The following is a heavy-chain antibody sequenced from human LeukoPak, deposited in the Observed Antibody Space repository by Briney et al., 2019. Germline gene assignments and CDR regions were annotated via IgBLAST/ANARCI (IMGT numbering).Heavy chain of an antibody. J-gene: IGHJ4*02. D-gene: IGHD1-26*01. V-gene: IGHV3-74*01. CDR3: ARDRSGSYIGDHFDY. Sequence: EGSLRLSCAASGFTFDDYAMHWVRQAPGKGLVWVSRIKTDGSSTSYADSVKGRFTISRDNAKNTLYLQMNSLRAEDTAVYYCARDRSGSYIGDHFDYWGQGTLVTVSS. CDR1: GFTFDDYA. CDR2: IKTDGSST.